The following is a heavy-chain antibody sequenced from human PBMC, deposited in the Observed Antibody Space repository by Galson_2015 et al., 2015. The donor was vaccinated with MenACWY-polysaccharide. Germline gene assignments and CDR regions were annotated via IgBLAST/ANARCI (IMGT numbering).Heavy chain of an antibody. V-gene: IGHV3-23*01. CDR1: GFSFSAYG. J-gene: IGHJ4*02. CDR2: SGSGGGL. CDR3: AKVGPRSSWTMGLDY. Sequence: LRLSCAASGFSFSAYGVSCVRQAPGGGLEWVSGSGSGGGLYYADSVKSRFTVSRDNSKNTLYLQMNNLRAEDTAVYYCAKVGPRSSWTMGLDYWGQGTLVTVSS. D-gene: IGHD6-13*01.